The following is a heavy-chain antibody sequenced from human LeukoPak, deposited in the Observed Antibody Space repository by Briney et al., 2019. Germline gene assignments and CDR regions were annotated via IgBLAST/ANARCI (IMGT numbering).Heavy chain of an antibody. CDR3: AKDRYGSGSDTP. CDR2: IRSDGNNK. V-gene: IGHV3-30*02. J-gene: IGHJ5*02. CDR1: AFTFSRYG. Sequence: PGGSLRLSCAASAFTFSRYGMHWVRQAPGKGLEWVALIRSDGNNKYYADSVKGRFTTSRDNSKNTLSLQMNSLRTEDTAVYYCAKDRYGSGSDTPWGQGTLVTVSS. D-gene: IGHD3-10*01.